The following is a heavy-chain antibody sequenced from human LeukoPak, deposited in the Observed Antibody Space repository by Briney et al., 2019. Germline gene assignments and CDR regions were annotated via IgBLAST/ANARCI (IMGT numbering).Heavy chain of an antibody. V-gene: IGHV3-20*04. D-gene: IGHD4-17*01. Sequence: GGSLRLSCAASGFTFDDYGMSWVRQTPGKGLEWVSGINWNGGSTGYADSVKGRFTISRDNAKNSLYLQMNSLRAEDTAVYYCARDYGDKIYYFDYWGQGTLVTVSS. J-gene: IGHJ4*02. CDR1: GFTFDDYG. CDR2: INWNGGST. CDR3: ARDYGDKIYYFDY.